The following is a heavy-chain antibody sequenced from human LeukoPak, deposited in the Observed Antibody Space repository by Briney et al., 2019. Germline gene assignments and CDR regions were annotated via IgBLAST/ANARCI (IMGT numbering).Heavy chain of an antibody. D-gene: IGHD6-13*01. CDR2: SFYTGTT. CDR3: ATEEPYTNSRAHFDY. J-gene: IGHJ4*02. V-gene: IGHV4-59*01. CDR1: GDSISTYY. Sequence: PSETLSLTCIVSGDSISTYYWSWIRQSPGKGMEWIGYSFYTGTTNYNPSLKSRVTISVDTSKNQFSLKLNSVTAADTAVYYCATEEPYTNSRAHFDYWGQGTLVTVSS.